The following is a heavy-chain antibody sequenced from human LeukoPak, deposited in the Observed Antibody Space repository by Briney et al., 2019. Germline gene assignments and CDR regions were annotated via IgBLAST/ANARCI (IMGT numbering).Heavy chain of an antibody. Sequence: PGGSLRLSCVAPGISISNFWMHWVRQAPGKGLEWVAIINKDGNDQKYVDSVKGRFTLSRDNAKNSVYLQMNSLRAEDTALYYCVTDGDKWNDFEYWGQGTLVTVSP. CDR1: GISISNFW. CDR3: VTDGDKWNDFEY. J-gene: IGHJ4*02. V-gene: IGHV3-7*01. CDR2: INKDGNDQ. D-gene: IGHD1-1*01.